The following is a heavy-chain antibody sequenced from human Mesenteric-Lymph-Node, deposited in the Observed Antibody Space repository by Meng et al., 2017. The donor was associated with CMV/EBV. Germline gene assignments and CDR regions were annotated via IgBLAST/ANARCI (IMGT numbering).Heavy chain of an antibody. CDR3: AKDNWGSTWAVGYFDN. CDR2: ITGSGAKT. J-gene: IGHJ4*02. Sequence: LSLTCAASGLTFSNHAMNWVRQAPGKGLEWVSSITGSGAKTFYADSVKGRFTISRDNSKNTLYLQMSSLRAEDTALYYCAKDNWGSTWAVGYFDNWGQGTLVSVSS. D-gene: IGHD6-13*01. CDR1: GLTFSNHA. V-gene: IGHV3-23*01.